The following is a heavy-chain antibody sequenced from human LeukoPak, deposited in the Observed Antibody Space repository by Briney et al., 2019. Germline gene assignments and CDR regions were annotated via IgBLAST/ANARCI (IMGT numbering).Heavy chain of an antibody. CDR1: GYSISSLYN. J-gene: IGHJ4*02. CDR3: ARRPAMAGQFDY. V-gene: IGHV4-38-2*01. D-gene: IGHD5-18*01. CDR2: IYHSGST. Sequence: SETLSLTCAVSGYSISSLYNWGWIRQPPGKGLDWIGSIYHSGSTYYNPSLKSRVTISVDTSKNQFSVKLSSVTAADTAVYYCARRPAMAGQFDYWGQGTLVTVSS.